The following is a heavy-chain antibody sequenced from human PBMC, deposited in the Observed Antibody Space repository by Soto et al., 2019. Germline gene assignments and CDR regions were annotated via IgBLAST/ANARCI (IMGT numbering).Heavy chain of an antibody. CDR3: ARSGGYCDSILY. Sequence: GGSLRLSCAASGFTFSSYAMSWVRQAPGKGLEWVSAISGSGGSTYYADSVKGRFTISRDNSKSTLYLQMNSLRAEDTAVYYCARSGGYCDSILYWGQGTLVTVSS. D-gene: IGHD3-22*01. J-gene: IGHJ4*02. V-gene: IGHV3-23*01. CDR1: GFTFSSYA. CDR2: ISGSGGST.